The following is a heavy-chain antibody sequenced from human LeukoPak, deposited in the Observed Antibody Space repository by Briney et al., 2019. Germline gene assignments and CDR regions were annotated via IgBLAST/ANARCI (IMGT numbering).Heavy chain of an antibody. CDR1: GFTFRTYW. V-gene: IGHV3-74*01. CDR2: INEDGSIT. CDR3: ARGPYGDYVDAFDI. D-gene: IGHD4-17*01. Sequence: GGSLRLSCAVSGFTFRTYWMHWVRQVPGEGLVWVSRINEDGSITNYADSVKGRFTISRDNAKNSLYLQMNSLRAEDTAMYYCARGPYGDYVDAFDIWGQGTMVTVSS. J-gene: IGHJ3*02.